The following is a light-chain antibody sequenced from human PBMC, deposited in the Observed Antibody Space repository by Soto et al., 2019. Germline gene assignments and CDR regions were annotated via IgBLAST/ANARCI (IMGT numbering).Light chain of an antibody. J-gene: IGKJ4*01. CDR2: LGS. CDR3: MQALEFVT. V-gene: IGKV2-28*01. CDR1: QSLLHSNGNTY. Sequence: DIVMTQSPLSLPVTPGEPASISCRASQSLLHSNGNTYLDWYLQRPGQSPQLLIYLGSHRGSGVPERFRGGGSGTDFTMKISRVEAEDVGVYYCMQALEFVTFGGGTKVEIK.